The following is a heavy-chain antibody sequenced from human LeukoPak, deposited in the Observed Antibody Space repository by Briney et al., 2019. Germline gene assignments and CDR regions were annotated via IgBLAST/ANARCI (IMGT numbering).Heavy chain of an antibody. D-gene: IGHD6-13*01. CDR2: ISWNSGSI. CDR3: AKDMSPAAGTGDYYYGMDV. V-gene: IGHV3-9*01. Sequence: GGSLRLSCAASGFTFDDYAMLWVRQAPGKGLEWVSGISWNSGSIGYADSVKGRFTISRDNAKNSLYLQMNSLRAEDTALYYCAKDMSPAAGTGDYYYGMDVWGQGTTVTVSS. CDR1: GFTFDDYA. J-gene: IGHJ6*02.